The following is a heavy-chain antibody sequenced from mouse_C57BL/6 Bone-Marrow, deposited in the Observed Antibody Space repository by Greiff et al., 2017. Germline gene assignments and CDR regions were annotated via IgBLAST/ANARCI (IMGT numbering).Heavy chain of an antibody. CDR1: GFTFSSYG. CDR3: ARHPLITTVVAPDAMDY. V-gene: IGHV5-6*01. CDR2: ISSGGSYT. J-gene: IGHJ4*01. D-gene: IGHD1-1*01. Sequence: EVQRVESGGDLVKPGGSLKLSCAASGFTFSSYGMSWVRQTPDKRLEWVATISSGGSYTYYPDSVKGRFTISRDNAKNTLYLQMSSLKSEDTAMYYCARHPLITTVVAPDAMDYWGQGTSVTVSS.